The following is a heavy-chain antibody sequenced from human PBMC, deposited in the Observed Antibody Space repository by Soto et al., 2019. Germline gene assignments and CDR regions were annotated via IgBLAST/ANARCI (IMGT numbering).Heavy chain of an antibody. CDR1: GFTFDDYA. V-gene: IGHV3-9*01. J-gene: IGHJ4*02. CDR3: AKDIGIFGVVIKHFDY. CDR2: ISWNSGSI. Sequence: GGSLRLSCAASGFTFDDYAMHWVRQAPGKGLEWVSGISWNSGSIGYADSVKGRFTISRDNAKNSLYLQMNSLRAEDTALYYCAKDIGIFGVVIKHFDYWGQGTLLTLSS. D-gene: IGHD3-3*01.